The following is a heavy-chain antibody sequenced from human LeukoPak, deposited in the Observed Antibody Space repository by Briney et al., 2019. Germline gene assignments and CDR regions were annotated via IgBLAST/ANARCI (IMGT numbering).Heavy chain of an antibody. CDR2: TYYRSKWYT. Sequence: PSQTLSLTRVISGDSVSSNSATWNWIRQSPSRGLEWLGRTYYRSKWYTDYAVSVQSRITFNPDTSKNQFSLQLNSVTPEDTAVYYCARVLTAAGTFDPWGQGTLVTVSS. V-gene: IGHV6-1*01. CDR3: ARVLTAAGTFDP. CDR1: GDSVSSNSAT. J-gene: IGHJ5*02. D-gene: IGHD6-13*01.